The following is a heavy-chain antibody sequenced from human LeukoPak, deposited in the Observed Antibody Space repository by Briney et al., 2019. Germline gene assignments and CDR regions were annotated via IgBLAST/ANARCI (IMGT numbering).Heavy chain of an antibody. CDR1: GGSFSGYY. CDR3: ARRRGYSYKDRRGGLTNWFDP. Sequence: PSETLSLTCAVYGGSFSGYYWSWIRQPPGKGLEWIGEINHSGSTNYNPSLKSRVTISVDTSKNQFSLKLSSVTAADTAVYYCARRRGYSYKDRRGGLTNWFDPWGQGTLVTVSS. CDR2: INHSGST. J-gene: IGHJ5*02. V-gene: IGHV4-34*01. D-gene: IGHD5-18*01.